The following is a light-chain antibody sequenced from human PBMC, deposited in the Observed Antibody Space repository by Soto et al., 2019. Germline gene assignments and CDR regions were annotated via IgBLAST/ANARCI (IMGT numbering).Light chain of an antibody. Sequence: DVQVTQSPSSLSASVGDRVTITCRASQSIGKHLNWYQQKPGKGPKSLIYGASTLQSGVPSRFTGSGSGTDFTLTVNSLQAEDFATYYCQQGYSSPATFGQGTRLAIK. CDR3: QQGYSSPAT. J-gene: IGKJ5*01. V-gene: IGKV1-39*01. CDR1: QSIGKH. CDR2: GAS.